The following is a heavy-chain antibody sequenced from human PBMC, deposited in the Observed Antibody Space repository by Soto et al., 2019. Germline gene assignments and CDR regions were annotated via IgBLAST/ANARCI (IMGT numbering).Heavy chain of an antibody. D-gene: IGHD2-15*01. Sequence: VQLVESGGGLVQPGGSLRLSCAASGFTFSSYGMHWVRQAPGKGLEWVAVISYDGSNKYYADSVKGRFTISRDNSKNTLYLQMNSLRAEDTAVYYCAKDLIVVVVAAPSLWGQGTLVTVSS. V-gene: IGHV3-30*18. J-gene: IGHJ4*02. CDR1: GFTFSSYG. CDR3: AKDLIVVVVAAPSL. CDR2: ISYDGSNK.